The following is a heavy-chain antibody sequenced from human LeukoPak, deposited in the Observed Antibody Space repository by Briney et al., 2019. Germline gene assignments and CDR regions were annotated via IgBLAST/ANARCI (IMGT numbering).Heavy chain of an antibody. J-gene: IGHJ5*02. CDR2: ISGSGGST. D-gene: IGHD2-15*01. CDR1: GFTFSSYA. Sequence: GGSLRLSCAASGFTFSSYAMSWVRQAPGKGLEWVSAISGSGGSTYYADSVKGRFTISRDNSKNTLYLQMNSLRAEDTAVYYCAKGAVVVVAATWYPWLDPWGQGTLVTVSS. CDR3: AKGAVVVVAATWYPWLDP. V-gene: IGHV3-23*01.